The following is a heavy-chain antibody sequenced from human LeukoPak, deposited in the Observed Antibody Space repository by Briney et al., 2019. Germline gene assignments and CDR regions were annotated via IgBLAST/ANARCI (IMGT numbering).Heavy chain of an antibody. Sequence: PGGSLRLSSAASGFTFSSYSMNWVRQAPGKGLEWVSSISSSSSYIYYADSVKGRFTISRDNAKNSLYLQMNSLRAEGTAVYYCARDSPRDYYGSEKNFDYWGQGTLVTVSS. J-gene: IGHJ4*02. CDR2: ISSSSSYI. V-gene: IGHV3-21*01. CDR3: ARDSPRDYYGSEKNFDY. CDR1: GFTFSSYS. D-gene: IGHD3-10*01.